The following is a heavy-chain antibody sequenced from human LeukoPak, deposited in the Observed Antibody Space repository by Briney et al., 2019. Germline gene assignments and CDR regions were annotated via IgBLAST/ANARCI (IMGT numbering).Heavy chain of an antibody. V-gene: IGHV4-31*03. J-gene: IGHJ6*02. Sequence: PSETLSLTCTVSGGSISSGGYYWSWIRQHSGKGLEWIGYIYYSGSTYYNPSLKSRVTISVDTSKNQFSLKLSSVTAADTAVYYCARDLSLGAPYGMDVWGQGTTVTVSS. D-gene: IGHD1-26*01. CDR1: GGSISSGGYY. CDR3: ARDLSLGAPYGMDV. CDR2: IYYSGST.